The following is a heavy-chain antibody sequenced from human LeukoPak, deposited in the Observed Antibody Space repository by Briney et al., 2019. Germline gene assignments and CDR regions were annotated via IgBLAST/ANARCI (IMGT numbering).Heavy chain of an antibody. CDR3: ARALNYYGSGKYYYYGMDV. D-gene: IGHD3-10*01. J-gene: IGHJ6*04. CDR1: GFTFSSYS. V-gene: IGHV3-21*01. CDR2: ISSSSSYI. Sequence: GGSLRLSYAASGFTFSSYSMNWVRQAPGKGLGWVSSISSSSSYIYYADSVKGRFTISRDNAKNSLYLQMNSLRAEDTAVYYCARALNYYGSGKYYYYGMDVWGKGTTVTVSS.